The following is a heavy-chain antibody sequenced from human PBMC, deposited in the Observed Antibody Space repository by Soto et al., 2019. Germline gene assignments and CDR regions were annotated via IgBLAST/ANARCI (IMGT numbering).Heavy chain of an antibody. J-gene: IGHJ3*02. CDR3: AKEGSIWKFAFDI. CDR2: VSAAGYTT. Sequence: QGELLESGGGVVQPGTSLRLSCAASGFPFSSFGMHWVRQAPGKGLEWVAVVSAAGYTTYYSDSVKGRFNISRDNSRNTLNLQMNSLRREDTGLHYCAKEGSIWKFAFDIWGRGTMVTVSS. D-gene: IGHD6-13*01. V-gene: IGHV3-30*18. CDR1: GFPFSSFG.